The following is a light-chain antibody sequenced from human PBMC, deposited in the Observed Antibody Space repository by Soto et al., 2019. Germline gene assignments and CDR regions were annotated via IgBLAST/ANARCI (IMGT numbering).Light chain of an antibody. J-gene: IGLJ2*01. CDR1: TSDVGGYNY. Sequence: QAVVTQPASVSGSPGKSITISCTGTTSDVGGYNYVSWYQQHPGKAPKLMIYELSNRPSGVSDRFSGSRSDNTASLTISGLQPDDEADYYCSSYTGSNLVIFGGGTKLTVL. CDR3: SSYTGSNLVI. CDR2: ELS. V-gene: IGLV2-14*01.